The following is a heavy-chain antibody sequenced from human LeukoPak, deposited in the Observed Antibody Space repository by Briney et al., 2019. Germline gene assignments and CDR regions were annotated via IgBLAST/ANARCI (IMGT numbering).Heavy chain of an antibody. CDR2: IYTSGST. CDR1: GGSFSGYY. V-gene: IGHV4-59*10. D-gene: IGHD3-3*01. J-gene: IGHJ4*02. Sequence: PSETLSLTCAVYGGSFSGYYWSWIRQSAGKGLEWIGRIYTSGSTNYNPSLKSRVTMSVDTSKNQFSLKLSSVTAADTAVYYCARLFWSGQAYDYWGQGALVTVSS. CDR3: ARLFWSGQAYDY.